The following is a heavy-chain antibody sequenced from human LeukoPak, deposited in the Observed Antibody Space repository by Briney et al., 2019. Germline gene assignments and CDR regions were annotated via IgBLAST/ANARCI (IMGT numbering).Heavy chain of an antibody. V-gene: IGHV1-2*02. CDR2: INPNSGGT. CDR3: ARSVSLRGAADY. J-gene: IGHJ4*02. CDR1: GYTCTGYY. Sequence: ASVKVSCKASGYTCTGYYMHWVRQAPGQGLEWMGWINPNSGGTNYAQKFQGRVTMTRDTSISTAYMELSRLRSDDTAVYYCARSVSLRGAADYWGQGTLVTVSS. D-gene: IGHD3-10*01.